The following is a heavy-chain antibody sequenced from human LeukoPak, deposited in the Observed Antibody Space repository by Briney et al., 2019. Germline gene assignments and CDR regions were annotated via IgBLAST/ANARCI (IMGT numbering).Heavy chain of an antibody. D-gene: IGHD3-22*01. CDR1: GESFSGYY. J-gene: IGHJ4*02. CDR3: ATYYYDSSGANTTSH. CDR2: INHSGST. Sequence: SETLSLTCAVYGESFSGYYWSWIRQPPGKGLEWIGEINHSGSTNYNPSLKSRVTISVDTSKNQFSLKLSSVTAADTAVYYCATYYYDSSGANTTSHWGQGTLVTVSS. V-gene: IGHV4-34*01.